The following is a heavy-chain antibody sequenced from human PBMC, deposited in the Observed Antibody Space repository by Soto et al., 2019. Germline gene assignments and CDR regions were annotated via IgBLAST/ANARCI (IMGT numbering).Heavy chain of an antibody. CDR3: AKVGIADCSGGSCYRRDRVTFDY. D-gene: IGHD2-15*01. V-gene: IGHV3-23*01. J-gene: IGHJ4*02. CDR1: GFTFSSYA. CDR2: ISGSGGST. Sequence: GSLRLSCAASGFTFSSYAMSWVRQAPGKGLEWVSAISGSGGSTYYADSVKGRFTISRDNSKNTLYLQMNSLRAEDTAVYYCAKVGIADCSGGSCYRRDRVTFDYWGQGTLVTVSS.